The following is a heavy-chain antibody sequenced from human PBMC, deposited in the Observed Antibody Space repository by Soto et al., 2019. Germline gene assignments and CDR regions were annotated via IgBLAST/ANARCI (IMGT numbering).Heavy chain of an antibody. CDR3: ARGRYCTNGVCLRPYFDY. V-gene: IGHV3-21*01. CDR1: GFTFSSYS. D-gene: IGHD2-8*01. J-gene: IGHJ4*02. Sequence: GALRLSCAASGFTFSSYSMNWVRQAPGKGLEWVSSISSSSSYIYYADSVKGRFTISRDNAKNSLYLQMNSLRAEDTAVYYCARGRYCTNGVCLRPYFDYWGQGTLVTVSS. CDR2: ISSSSSYI.